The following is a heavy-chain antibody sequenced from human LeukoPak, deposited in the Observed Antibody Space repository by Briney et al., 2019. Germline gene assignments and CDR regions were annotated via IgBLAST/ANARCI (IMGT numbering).Heavy chain of an antibody. CDR2: INPSGGST. Sequence: GASVKVSCKASGYTFTSYYMHWVRQAPGQGLEWMGIINPSGGSTSYAQKFQGRVTMTEDTSTDTAYMELSSLRSEDTAVYYCATGRPAGYCFDYWGQGTLVTVSS. CDR1: GYTFTSYY. V-gene: IGHV1-46*01. CDR3: ATGRPAGYCFDY. D-gene: IGHD6-19*01. J-gene: IGHJ4*02.